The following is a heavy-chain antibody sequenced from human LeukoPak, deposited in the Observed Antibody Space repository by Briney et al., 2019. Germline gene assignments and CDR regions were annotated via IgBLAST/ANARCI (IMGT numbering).Heavy chain of an antibody. J-gene: IGHJ6*02. CDR3: AREKVRQSGMDV. D-gene: IGHD2-2*01. Sequence: ASVKVSCKASGYTFTRNYINWLRQAPGQGLEWMGRINPNSGGTNYAQKFQGRVTMTRDTSISTAYMELSRLRSDDTAVYYCAREKVRQSGMDVWGQGTTVTVSS. V-gene: IGHV1-2*06. CDR1: GYTFTRNY. CDR2: INPNSGGT.